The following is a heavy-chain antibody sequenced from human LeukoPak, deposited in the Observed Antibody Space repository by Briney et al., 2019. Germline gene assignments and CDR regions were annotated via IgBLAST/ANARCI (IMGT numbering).Heavy chain of an antibody. CDR2: IRSNPDGGTP. D-gene: IGHD1-26*01. Sequence: PGGSLRLSCAASGFTFGDALMSWVRQAPGRGLEWVGRIRSNPDGGTPDYAAPVKGRFSLSRDDSKNTLYLQMNSLKTEDTAVYYCTRDLGAYTQWGQGTLVTVSS. J-gene: IGHJ4*02. CDR1: GFTFGDAL. CDR3: TRDLGAYTQ. V-gene: IGHV3-15*01.